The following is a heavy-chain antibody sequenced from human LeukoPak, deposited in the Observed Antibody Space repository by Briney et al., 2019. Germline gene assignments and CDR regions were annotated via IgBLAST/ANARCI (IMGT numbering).Heavy chain of an antibody. CDR2: IYHSGST. CDR3: ARGGPDTEYGMDV. Sequence: SETLPLTCTVSGGSISSGDYYWRWIRQPPGKGLEWIRYIYHSGSTYYNPSLKSRVTISVDTSKNQFSLKLSSVTAADTAVYYCARGGPDTEYGMDVWGQGTTVTVSS. D-gene: IGHD1-14*01. V-gene: IGHV4-30-4*01. CDR1: GGSISSGDYY. J-gene: IGHJ6*02.